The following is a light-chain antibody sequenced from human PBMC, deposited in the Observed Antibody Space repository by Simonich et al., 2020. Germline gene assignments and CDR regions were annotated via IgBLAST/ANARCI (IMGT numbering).Light chain of an antibody. V-gene: IGLV2-23*01. Sequence: HSALTQPASVSCSPGQSITISCTGTSSDVGSYNLVSWYQQHPGKAPKLMIYEGSKWPSGVSNRFSGSKSGNTASLTISGLQAEDEADYYCCSYAGSSTWVFGGGTKLTVL. CDR1: SSDVGSYNL. J-gene: IGLJ3*02. CDR3: CSYAGSSTWV. CDR2: EGS.